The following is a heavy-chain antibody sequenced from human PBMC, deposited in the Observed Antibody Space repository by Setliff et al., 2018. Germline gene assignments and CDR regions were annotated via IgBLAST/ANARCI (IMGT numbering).Heavy chain of an antibody. CDR2: IIPMFGTT. CDR3: ARVRDCSGGICHRGFHHYMDV. J-gene: IGHJ6*03. V-gene: IGHV1-69*13. Sequence: ASVKVSCKASGYSFINYGITWVRQAPGQGLEWMGGIIPMFGTTNYAQRFRGRVTITADESTATAYLELSSLRSEDAAVYYCARVRDCSGGICHRGFHHYMDVWGKGTTVTVSS. CDR1: GYSFINYG. D-gene: IGHD2-15*01.